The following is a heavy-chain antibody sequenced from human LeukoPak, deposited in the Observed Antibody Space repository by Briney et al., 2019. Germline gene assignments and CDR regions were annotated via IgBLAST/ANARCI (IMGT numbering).Heavy chain of an antibody. V-gene: IGHV3-30*03. J-gene: IGHJ4*02. Sequence: GGSLRLSCAASGFTFSSYGMHWVRQAPGKGLEWVAVISYDGSNKYYADSVEGRFTISRDNSKNTLYLQMNSLRAEDTAVYYCAREILAPGKTHDYWGQGTLVTVSS. CDR3: AREILAPGKTHDY. CDR1: GFTFSSYG. CDR2: ISYDGSNK.